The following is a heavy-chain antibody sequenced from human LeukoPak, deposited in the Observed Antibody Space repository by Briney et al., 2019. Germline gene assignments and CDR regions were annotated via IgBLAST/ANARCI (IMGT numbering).Heavy chain of an antibody. Sequence: GGSLRLSCAASGFTFSSYGIHWVRQAPGKGLEWVAFIRYDGSNKYYADSVKGRFTISRDNSKNTLYLQMNSLRAEDTAVYYCAKDFSSGYHYYFDYWGQGTLVTVSS. V-gene: IGHV3-30*02. J-gene: IGHJ4*02. CDR1: GFTFSSYG. CDR2: IRYDGSNK. CDR3: AKDFSSGYHYYFDY. D-gene: IGHD3-22*01.